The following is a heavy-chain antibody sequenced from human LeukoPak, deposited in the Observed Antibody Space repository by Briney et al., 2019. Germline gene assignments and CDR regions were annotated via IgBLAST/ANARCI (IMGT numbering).Heavy chain of an antibody. D-gene: IGHD3-3*01. V-gene: IGHV3-23*01. CDR3: AKDHRRITIFGVATWGAFDI. J-gene: IGHJ3*02. Sequence: GGSLRLSCAASGFTFSSYAMSWVRQAPGEGLDWVSAISGSGGSTHYADSVKGRFSISRDNSKNTLYLQMNSLRAEDTAVYYCAKDHRRITIFGVATWGAFDIWGQGTMVTVSS. CDR2: ISGSGGST. CDR1: GFTFSSYA.